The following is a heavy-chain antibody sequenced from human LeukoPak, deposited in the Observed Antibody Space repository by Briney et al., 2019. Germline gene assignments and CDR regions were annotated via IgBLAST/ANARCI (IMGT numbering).Heavy chain of an antibody. V-gene: IGHV1-69*05. CDR1: GGTFSSYA. Sequence: GASVKVSCKASGGTFSSYAISWVRQAPGQGLEWMGGIIPIFGTANYAQKLQGRVTMTTDTSTNTAYMEVRGLRSDDTAVYFCARDSSSSWYGFLDSWGQGTLVTVSS. D-gene: IGHD6-13*01. CDR3: ARDSSSSWYGFLDS. J-gene: IGHJ4*02. CDR2: IIPIFGTA.